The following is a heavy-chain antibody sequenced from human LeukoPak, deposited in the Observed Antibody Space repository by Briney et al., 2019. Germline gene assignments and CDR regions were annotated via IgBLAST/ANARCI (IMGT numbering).Heavy chain of an antibody. V-gene: IGHV1-46*01. J-gene: IGHJ4*02. CDR2: INPRGMST. D-gene: IGHD2-8*01. CDR1: GYSFTGHY. CDR3: AGSLGYCTSNVCYLKY. Sequence: ASVTVSCKSSGYSFTGHYMHWVRQAPGQGLEWMGVINPRGMSTIYAEKFQGRIIMTRDLSTTTDYMELSSLRSDDTAVYYCAGSLGYCTSNVCYLKYWGQGTLATVSS.